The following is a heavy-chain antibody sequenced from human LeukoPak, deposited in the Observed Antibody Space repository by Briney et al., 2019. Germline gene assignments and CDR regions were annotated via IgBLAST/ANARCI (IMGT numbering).Heavy chain of an antibody. V-gene: IGHV4-59*08. J-gene: IGHJ4*02. CDR3: ARGGYSYGSTNFDY. Sequence: SETLSLTCAVYGGSFSGYYWSWIRQPPGKGLEWIGYIYYSGSTNYNPSLKSRVTISVDTSKNQFSLKLSSVTAADTAVYYCARGGYSYGSTNFDYWGQGTLVTVSS. D-gene: IGHD5-18*01. CDR1: GGSFSGYY. CDR2: IYYSGST.